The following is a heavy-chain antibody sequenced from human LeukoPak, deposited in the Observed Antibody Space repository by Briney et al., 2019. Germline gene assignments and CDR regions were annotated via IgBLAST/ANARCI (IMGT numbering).Heavy chain of an antibody. CDR3: ARVFIAAAGTDWFGP. D-gene: IGHD6-13*01. CDR2: IYSGGST. Sequence: GGSLRLSCAASGFTVSSNYMSWVRQDPGKGLEWVSVIYSGGSTYYADSVKGRFTISRDNSKNTLYLQMNSLRAEDTAVYYCARVFIAAAGTDWFGPWGQGTLVTVSS. V-gene: IGHV3-53*01. J-gene: IGHJ5*02. CDR1: GFTVSSNY.